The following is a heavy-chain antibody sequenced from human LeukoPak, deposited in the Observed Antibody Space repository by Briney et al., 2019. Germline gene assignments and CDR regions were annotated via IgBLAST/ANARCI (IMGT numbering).Heavy chain of an antibody. Sequence: ASVKVSCKASGYTFTSYGISWVRQPPGQELEWMGWISAYNGNTNYAQKLQGRVTMTTDTSTSTAYMELRSLRSDDTAVYYCAREAPMVGYCSGGSCYYYFDYWGQGTLVTVSS. D-gene: IGHD2-15*01. J-gene: IGHJ4*02. CDR2: ISAYNGNT. CDR1: GYTFTSYG. CDR3: AREAPMVGYCSGGSCYYYFDY. V-gene: IGHV1-18*01.